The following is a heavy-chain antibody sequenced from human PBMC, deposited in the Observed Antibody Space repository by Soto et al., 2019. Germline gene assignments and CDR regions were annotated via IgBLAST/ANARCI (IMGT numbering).Heavy chain of an antibody. CDR3: ARTSMQSRGYSYGHGGMDV. V-gene: IGHV5-10-1*01. CDR1: GYSFTSYW. CDR2: IDPSDSYT. Sequence: EVQLVQSGAEVKKPGESLRISCKGSGYSFTSYWIDWVRQMPGKGLEWMGRIDPSDSYTNYSPSFQGHVTISADKSISTAYLHGSSLKASDTAMYYCARTSMQSRGYSYGHGGMDVWGQGTTVTVSS. J-gene: IGHJ6*02. D-gene: IGHD5-18*01.